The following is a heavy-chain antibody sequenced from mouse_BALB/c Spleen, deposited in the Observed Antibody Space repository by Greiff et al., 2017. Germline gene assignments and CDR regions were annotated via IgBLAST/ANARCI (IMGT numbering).Heavy chain of an antibody. CDR1: GYTFTDYN. J-gene: IGHJ2*01. Sequence: EVKLVESGPELVKPGASVKISCKASGYTFTDYNMHWVKQSHGKSLEWIGYIYPYNGGTGYNQKFKSKATLTVDNSSSTAYMELRSLTSEDSAVYYCARESSPSYFDYWGQGTTLTVSS. V-gene: IGHV1S29*02. D-gene: IGHD1-1*01. CDR2: IYPYNGGT. CDR3: ARESSPSYFDY.